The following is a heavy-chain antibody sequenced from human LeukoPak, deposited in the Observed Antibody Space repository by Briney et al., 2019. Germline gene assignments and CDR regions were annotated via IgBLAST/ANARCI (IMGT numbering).Heavy chain of an antibody. D-gene: IGHD3-10*01. J-gene: IGHJ4*02. CDR1: GGSFSGYY. V-gene: IGHV4-34*01. CDR2: INHSGST. Sequence: SETLSLTCAVYGGSFSGYYWSWIRQPPGKGLEWIGEINHSGSTNYNPSLKSRVIISVDTSKNQFSLKLSSVTAADTAVYYCAREGFGEFYYFDYWGQGTLVTVSS. CDR3: AREGFGEFYYFDY.